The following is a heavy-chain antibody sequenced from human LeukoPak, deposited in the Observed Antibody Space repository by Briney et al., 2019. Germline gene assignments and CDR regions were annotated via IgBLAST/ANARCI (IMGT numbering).Heavy chain of an antibody. CDR2: IYYSGST. CDR3: ARAGYSSGWYNYYFDY. Sequence: SETLSLTCTVSGGSISSYFWSWIRQPPGKGLEWIGYIYYSGSTYYNPSLKSRVTISVDTSKNQFSLKLSSVTAADTAVYYCARAGYSSGWYNYYFDYWGQGTLVTVSS. J-gene: IGHJ4*02. CDR1: GGSISSYF. D-gene: IGHD6-19*01. V-gene: IGHV4-30-4*08.